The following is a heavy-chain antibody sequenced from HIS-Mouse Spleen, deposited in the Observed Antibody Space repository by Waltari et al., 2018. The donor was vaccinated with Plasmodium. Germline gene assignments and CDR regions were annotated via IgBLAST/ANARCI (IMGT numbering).Heavy chain of an antibody. CDR3: ARGPNYYGSGEDAFDI. Sequence: QVQLQESGPGLVHPSQTLSLTCTVSGGSIRSGAYYWSWFRPPPGKGLGWIGYNYYRGSTYYNPSLKSRVTISVDTSKNQFSLKLSSVTAADTAVYYCARGPNYYGSGEDAFDIWGQGTMVTVSS. CDR1: GGSIRSGAYY. CDR2: NYYRGST. V-gene: IGHV4-30-4*01. J-gene: IGHJ3*02. D-gene: IGHD3-10*01.